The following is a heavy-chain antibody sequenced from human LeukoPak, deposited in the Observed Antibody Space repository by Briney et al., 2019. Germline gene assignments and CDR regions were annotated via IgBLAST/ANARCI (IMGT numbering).Heavy chain of an antibody. J-gene: IGHJ4*02. D-gene: IGHD3-3*01. CDR1: GGTFSSYA. Sequence: ASVKVSCKXSGGTFSSYAFSWVRQAPRQGLEWMGWINPNSGGTNYAQKFQGRVTMTRDTSISTAYMELSRLRSDDTAVYYCARPDFWSGPFDYWGQGTLVTVSS. CDR2: INPNSGGT. CDR3: ARPDFWSGPFDY. V-gene: IGHV1-2*02.